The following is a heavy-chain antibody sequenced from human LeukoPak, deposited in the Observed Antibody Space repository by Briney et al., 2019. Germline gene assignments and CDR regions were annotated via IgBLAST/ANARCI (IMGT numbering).Heavy chain of an antibody. CDR1: GGSFSGYY. V-gene: IGHV4-34*01. J-gene: IGHJ4*02. Sequence: PSETLSLTCAVYGGSFSGYYWSWIRQPPGKGLEWIGEINHSGSTNYNPSLKSRVTISVDTSKNQFSLKLSSVTAADTAVYYCARGARGYYYYWGQGTLVTVS. CDR3: ARGARGYYYY. D-gene: IGHD3-22*01. CDR2: INHSGST.